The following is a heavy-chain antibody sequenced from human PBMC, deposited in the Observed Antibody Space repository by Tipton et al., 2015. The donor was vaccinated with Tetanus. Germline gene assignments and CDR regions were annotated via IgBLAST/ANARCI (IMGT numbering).Heavy chain of an antibody. V-gene: IGHV4-31*03. J-gene: IGHJ4*02. D-gene: IGHD1-26*01. CDR1: GGSISSGGYY. CDR2: IYYSGST. Sequence: TLSLTCTVSGGSISSGGYYWSWIRQHPGKGLEWIGDIYYSGSTYYNPSLKSRVTISVDTAKNQFSLKLNSVTAADPAVYSCARDQARGARGWNYFDYWGQGTLVTVSS. CDR3: ARDQARGARGWNYFDY.